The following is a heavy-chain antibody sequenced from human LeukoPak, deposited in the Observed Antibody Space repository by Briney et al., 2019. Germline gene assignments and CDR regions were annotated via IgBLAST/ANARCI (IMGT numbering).Heavy chain of an antibody. J-gene: IGHJ6*04. CDR2: ISSSTSTI. D-gene: IGHD3-10*02. CDR3: AELGITMIGGV. V-gene: IGHV3-48*03. CDR1: GFTFSSYE. Sequence: GGSLRLSCAASGFTFSSYEMNWVRQAPGKGLDWLSYISSSTSTIYYADSVNGRFTISRDNAKNSLYLQMNSLRAEDTAVYYCAELGITMIGGVWGKGTTVTISS.